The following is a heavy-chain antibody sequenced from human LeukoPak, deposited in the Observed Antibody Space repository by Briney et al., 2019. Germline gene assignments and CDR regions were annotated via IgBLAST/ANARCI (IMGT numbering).Heavy chain of an antibody. D-gene: IGHD4/OR15-4a*01. CDR1: GFTFSSYS. V-gene: IGHV3-48*01. CDR3: ARDLTADY. J-gene: IGHJ4*02. Sequence: GGSLRLSCAASGFTFSSYSINWDRQAPGKGLEWVSYISTSSSTIYYADSVKGRFTISRDNAKNSLYLQMNSLRAEDTAVYYCARDLTADYWGQGTLVTVSS. CDR2: ISTSSSTI.